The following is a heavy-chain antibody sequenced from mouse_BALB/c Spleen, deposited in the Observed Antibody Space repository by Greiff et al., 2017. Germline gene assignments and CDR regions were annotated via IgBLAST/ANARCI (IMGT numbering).Heavy chain of an antibody. V-gene: IGHV1-5*01. CDR1: GYSFTSYW. Sequence: EVKLQESGTVLARPGASVKMSCKASGYSFTSYWMHWVKQRPGQGLEWIGAIYPGNSDTSYNQKFKGKAKLTAVTSASTAYMELSSLTNEDSAVYYCTRVNWDSNWYFDVWGAGTTVTVSS. CDR3: TRVNWDSNWYFDV. CDR2: IYPGNSDT. D-gene: IGHD4-1*01. J-gene: IGHJ1*01.